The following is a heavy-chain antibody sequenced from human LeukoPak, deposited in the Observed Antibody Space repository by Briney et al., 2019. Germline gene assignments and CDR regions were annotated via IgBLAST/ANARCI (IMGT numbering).Heavy chain of an antibody. D-gene: IGHD2-2*01. J-gene: IGHJ3*02. CDR2: MNPNSGNT. Sequence: GASVKVSCKASGYTFTSYGVSWVRQAPGQGLEWMGWMNPNSGNTGYAQKFQGRVTITRNTSISTAYMELSSLRSEDTAVYYCARGQWDVVVPAAIDAFDIWGQGTMVTVSS. CDR1: GYTFTSYG. V-gene: IGHV1-8*03. CDR3: ARGQWDVVVPAAIDAFDI.